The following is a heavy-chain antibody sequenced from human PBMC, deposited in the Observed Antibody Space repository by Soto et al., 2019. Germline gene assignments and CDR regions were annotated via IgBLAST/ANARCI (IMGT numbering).Heavy chain of an antibody. CDR2: INPSGGST. J-gene: IGHJ2*01. Sequence: QVQLVQSGAEVKKPGASVKVSCKASGYTFTSYYMHWVRQAPGQGLEWMGIINPSGGSTSYAQKFPGRVTMTRDTSTSTVYMELSSLRSEDTAVYYCARDREMASPLAHWYFDLWGRGTLVTVSS. V-gene: IGHV1-46*01. CDR1: GYTFTSYY. D-gene: IGHD1-26*01. CDR3: ARDREMASPLAHWYFDL.